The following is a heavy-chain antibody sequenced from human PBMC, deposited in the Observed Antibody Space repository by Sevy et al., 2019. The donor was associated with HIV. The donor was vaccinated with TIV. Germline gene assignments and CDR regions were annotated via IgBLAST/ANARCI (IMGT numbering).Heavy chain of an antibody. Sequence: SETLSLTCTVSGASISSHYWSWIRQPPGKGLEWIGYIYNPSLKSRVTMSVDTSKNQFSLKLRSVTAADTAMYYCARALRPYSFDTSTYFDYWGQRTLVTVSS. J-gene: IGHJ4*02. CDR1: GASISSHY. CDR3: ARALRPYSFDTSTYFDY. D-gene: IGHD3-22*01. V-gene: IGHV4-59*11.